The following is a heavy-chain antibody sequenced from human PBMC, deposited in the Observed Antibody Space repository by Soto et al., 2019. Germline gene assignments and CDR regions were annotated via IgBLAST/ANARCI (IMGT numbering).Heavy chain of an antibody. J-gene: IGHJ6*02. CDR2: INGDYGNT. CDR1: GYTVYSHS. V-gene: IGHV1-18*01. CDR3: ARCIQGDYYYGMDV. D-gene: IGHD5-18*01. Sequence: QAQLVQSGAEVKKPGASVKVSCKASGYTVYSHSISWVRQAPGQGLERMGRINGDYGNTQYAQKFRGRVTMTTDTSTTTVYMELTNLRSDDTAVYYWARCIQGDYYYGMDVWCQGTTVTVSS.